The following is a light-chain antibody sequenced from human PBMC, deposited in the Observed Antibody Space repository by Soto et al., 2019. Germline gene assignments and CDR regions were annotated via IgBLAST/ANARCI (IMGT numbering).Light chain of an antibody. CDR3: QQYDASPLT. V-gene: IGKV3-20*01. CDR1: QTLSTNS. Sequence: EIVLTQSPGTLSLSPGERATLSCRASQTLSTNSLAWYQQRPGQTPRLLIYAASTRDTDIPDRFNGSGSGTDFALTINGLEPEDFAVYYCQQYDASPLTFGPGTTVDVK. CDR2: AAS. J-gene: IGKJ3*01.